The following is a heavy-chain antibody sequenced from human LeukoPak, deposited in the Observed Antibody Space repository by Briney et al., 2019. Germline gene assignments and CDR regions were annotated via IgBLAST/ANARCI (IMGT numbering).Heavy chain of an antibody. Sequence: SETLSLTCAVYGGSFSGYYWSWIRQPPGKGLEWIGEINHRGSTNYNPSLKSRVTISVDTSRNQSSLKLSSVTAADTAVYYCARHDGGGYWGQGTLVTVSS. D-gene: IGHD3-16*01. CDR2: INHRGST. V-gene: IGHV4-34*01. J-gene: IGHJ4*02. CDR3: ARHDGGGY. CDR1: GGSFSGYY.